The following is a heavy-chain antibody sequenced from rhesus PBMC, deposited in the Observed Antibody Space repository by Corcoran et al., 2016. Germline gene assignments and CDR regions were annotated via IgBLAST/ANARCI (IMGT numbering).Heavy chain of an antibody. CDR3: ASEYSNYGFDY. CDR2: IYGSGSST. Sequence: QLQLQESGPGLVKPSETLSVTIAASGGSIRSSYWSWIRQAPGKGLEWIGYIYGSGSSTNYNPSLKSRVTLSVDTSKNQLSLKLSSVTAADTAVYYCASEYSNYGFDYWGQGVLVTVSS. J-gene: IGHJ4*01. D-gene: IGHD4-23*01. V-gene: IGHV4-169*02. CDR1: GGSIRSSY.